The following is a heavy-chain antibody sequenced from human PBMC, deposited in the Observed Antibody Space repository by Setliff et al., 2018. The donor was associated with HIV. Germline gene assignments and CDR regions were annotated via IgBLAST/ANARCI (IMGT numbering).Heavy chain of an antibody. CDR1: GGSITGYY. CDR2: SGDT. CDR3: ARLDPGNFWSLDC. Sequence: SETLSLTCSVSGGSITGYYWSWIRQPAGKDMEWIGRSGDTIYNPSLESRVTISVDTSRNQFSLWLSSVTAADTAVYYCARLDPGNFWSLDCWGRGTLVTVSS. V-gene: IGHV4-4*07. D-gene: IGHD1-1*01. J-gene: IGHJ4*02.